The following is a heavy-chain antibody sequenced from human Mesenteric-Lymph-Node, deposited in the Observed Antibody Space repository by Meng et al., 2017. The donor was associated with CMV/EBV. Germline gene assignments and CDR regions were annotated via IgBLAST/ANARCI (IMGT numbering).Heavy chain of an antibody. CDR3: ARASGYYDSSGSASVNWFDP. CDR1: GYIFTNYG. J-gene: IGHJ5*02. V-gene: IGHV1-2*02. Sequence: ASVKVSCKASGYIFTNYGISWVRQAPGQGLEWMGWINPNSGGTNYAQKFQGRVIMTRDTSISTAYMELNRLTSDDTAVYYCARASGYYDSSGSASVNWFDPWGQGTLVTVSS. D-gene: IGHD3-22*01. CDR2: INPNSGGT.